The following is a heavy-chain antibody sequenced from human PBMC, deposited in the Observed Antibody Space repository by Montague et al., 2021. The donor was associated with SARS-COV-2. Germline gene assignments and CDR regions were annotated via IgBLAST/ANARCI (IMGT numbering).Heavy chain of an antibody. Sequence: SLRLSCAASGFTFSSYSMNWVRQAPGKGLEWVSSISSSSSYIYYXXSLKGRFTISRDNAKNSLYLQMNSLRAEDTAVYYCARDRDGSGWFDYWGQGTLVTVSS. V-gene: IGHV3-21*01. CDR2: ISSSSSYI. D-gene: IGHD6-19*01. J-gene: IGHJ4*02. CDR3: ARDRDGSGWFDY. CDR1: GFTFSSYS.